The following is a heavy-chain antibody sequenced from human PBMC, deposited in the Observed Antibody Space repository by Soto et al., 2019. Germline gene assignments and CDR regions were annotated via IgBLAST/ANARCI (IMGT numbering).Heavy chain of an antibody. J-gene: IGHJ4*02. V-gene: IGHV4-59*01. Sequence: SETLSLTCTVSGGSISSYYWSWIRQPPGKGLEWIGYIYYSGSTNYNPSLKSRVTISVDTSKNQFSLKLSSVTAADTAVYYCARGGWGILTGYTYYFDYWGQGTLVTVSS. CDR1: GGSISSYY. CDR3: ARGGWGILTGYTYYFDY. CDR2: IYYSGST. D-gene: IGHD3-9*01.